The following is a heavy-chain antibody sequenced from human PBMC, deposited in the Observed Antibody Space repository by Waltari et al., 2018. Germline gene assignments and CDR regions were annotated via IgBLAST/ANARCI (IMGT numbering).Heavy chain of an antibody. D-gene: IGHD3-22*01. V-gene: IGHV3-30*02. J-gene: IGHJ5*02. CDR3: AKGPDSSHYFSNWLDP. Sequence: QAQLVESGGGVVQPGGSLRISCAASGVNFNNNGMHWVSQAPGKGPELVAFIEDDGYNNHYADSLKGRFTISRDNSKNTLYLQLSGLSREDTAVYSCAKGPDSSHYFSNWLDPWGQGTLVTVSS. CDR1: GVNFNNNG. CDR2: IEDDGYNN.